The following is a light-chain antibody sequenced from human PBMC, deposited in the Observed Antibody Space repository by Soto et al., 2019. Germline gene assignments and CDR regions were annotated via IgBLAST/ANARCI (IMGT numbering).Light chain of an antibody. V-gene: IGLV1-40*01. J-gene: IGLJ3*02. CDR3: QSYDSSLSGLWV. CDR1: NSNIGAGYD. CDR2: GNT. Sequence: QPVLTQPPSVSGAPGQRVTMSCTGSNSNIGAGYDVHWYQQFPGTAPRLVIYGNTNRPSGVPDRFSGSKSGTSASLAITGLQAEDEAEYYCQSYDSSLSGLWVFGGGTKLTVL.